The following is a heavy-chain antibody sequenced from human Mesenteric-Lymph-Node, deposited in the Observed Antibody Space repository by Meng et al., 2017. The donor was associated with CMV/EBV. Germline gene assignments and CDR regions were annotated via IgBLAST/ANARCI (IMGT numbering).Heavy chain of an antibody. J-gene: IGHJ6*02. V-gene: IGHV1-18*01. CDR3: ARGQYYLYYDFMDV. Sequence: SVKVSCKASGYSFTSHGINWVRQAPGQGLEWMGWISAYDGNTKSAQKFQGRVTVTTDTSTNTAYMELRSLRSDDTAVYYCARGQYYLYYDFMDVWGQGTTVTVSS. CDR2: ISAYDGNT. CDR1: GYSFTSHG. D-gene: IGHD3-16*01.